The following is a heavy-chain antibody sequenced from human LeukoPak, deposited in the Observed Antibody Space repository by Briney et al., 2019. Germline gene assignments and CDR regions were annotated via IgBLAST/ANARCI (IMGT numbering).Heavy chain of an antibody. CDR2: ISGSSSYI. CDR1: GFTFSSYS. CDR3: ARDPYSSGWYKDAFDI. Sequence: GGSLRLSCAASGFTFSSYSMNWVRPAPGKGLEWVSSISGSSSYINYADSVKGRFTISRDNAQNSLFLRLNSLRAEDTAVYYCARDPYSSGWYKDAFDIWGQGTMVTVSS. V-gene: IGHV3-21*01. J-gene: IGHJ3*02. D-gene: IGHD6-19*01.